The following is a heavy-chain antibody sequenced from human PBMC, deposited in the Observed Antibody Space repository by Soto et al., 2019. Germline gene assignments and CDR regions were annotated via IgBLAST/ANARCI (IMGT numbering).Heavy chain of an antibody. J-gene: IGHJ4*02. Sequence: QVQLQQWGAGLLKPSETLSLTCAVYSGSFSGYYWSWIRQSPGKGLEWIGEITHRGFTNYNPSLKSLVTMSXDTXXXXXXXXXXXXXXXXXXXXXXXXXXXSTSSWSNPRYFDSWGQGTLVTVSS. D-gene: IGHD6-13*01. CDR3: XXXXXSTSSWSNPRYFDS. V-gene: IGHV4-34*01. CDR2: ITHRGFT. CDR1: SGSFSGYY.